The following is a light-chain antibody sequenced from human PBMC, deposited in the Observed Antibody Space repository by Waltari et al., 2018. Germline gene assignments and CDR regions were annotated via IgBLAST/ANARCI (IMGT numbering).Light chain of an antibody. J-gene: IGKJ1*01. CDR3: QQYYRTLWT. CDR1: QSVLYSSNNKNY. V-gene: IGKV4-1*01. Sequence: DIVMTQSPDSLAVSLGERATINCKSSQSVLYSSNNKNYLAWYQQKPGQPPKLLIYWASTRESGVPDRFRGSGSGTDFTLTISSLQAEDVAVYYCQQYYRTLWTFGQGTKVEIK. CDR2: WAS.